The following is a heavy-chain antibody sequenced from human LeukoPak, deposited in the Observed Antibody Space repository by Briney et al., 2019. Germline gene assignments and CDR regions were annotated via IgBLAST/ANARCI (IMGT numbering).Heavy chain of an antibody. V-gene: IGHV3-15*01. CDR3: TTGGGVYDHVSLH. J-gene: IGHJ1*01. D-gene: IGHD3-16*01. CDR2: IKSKSDGGTT. Sequence: PGGSLRLSCAASGFGFTFVSYNLNWVRQAPGKGLEWVGRIKSKSDGGTTDYAAPVKGKFTISRDDSKNTLYLQMNSLKSEDTAVYYCTTGGGVYDHVSLHWGQGTLVTVSS. CDR1: GFGFTFVS.